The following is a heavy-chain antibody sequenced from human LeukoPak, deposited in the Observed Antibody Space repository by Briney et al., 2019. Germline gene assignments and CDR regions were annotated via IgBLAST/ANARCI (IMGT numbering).Heavy chain of an antibody. CDR1: GYSITNYA. Sequence: ASVKVSCKASGYSITNYAILWVRQAPGQGLEWMGWINTNTEKSTYAPGFTGRYVFSLDSSVNTAYLQIGSLKAEDTALYYCATGGGYRFAYWGQGTLVTVSS. CDR3: ATGGGYRFAY. CDR2: INTNTEKS. D-gene: IGHD6-25*01. V-gene: IGHV7-4-1*01. J-gene: IGHJ4*02.